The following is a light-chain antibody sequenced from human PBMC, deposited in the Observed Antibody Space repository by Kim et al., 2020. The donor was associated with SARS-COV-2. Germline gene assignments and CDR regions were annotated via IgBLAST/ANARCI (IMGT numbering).Light chain of an antibody. CDR1: QSVSGSY. V-gene: IGKV3-20*01. CDR3: QQFGDSPIFT. CDR2: GAS. J-gene: IGKJ3*01. Sequence: PGERATLYCRASQSVSGSYFAWYQQKPGQAPRLLIYGASRRATGIPDRFSGSGSGTDFTLTISRLEPEDLGVYYCQQFGDSPIFTFGPGTKVDIK.